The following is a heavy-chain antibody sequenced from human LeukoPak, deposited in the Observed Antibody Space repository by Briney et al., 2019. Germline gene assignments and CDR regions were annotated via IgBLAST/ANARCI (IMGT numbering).Heavy chain of an antibody. CDR1: GGTFSSYA. J-gene: IGHJ5*02. CDR3: ARSTRGSNWFDP. V-gene: IGHV1-69*04. CDR2: IIPILGIA. Sequence: ASVKVSCKPSGGTFSSYAISWGRQAPGQGLEWMGRIIPILGIANYAQKFQGRVTITADKSTSTAHMEMSRLRSEDTAVYYCARSTRGSNWFDPWGQGTLVTVSS. D-gene: IGHD2-2*01.